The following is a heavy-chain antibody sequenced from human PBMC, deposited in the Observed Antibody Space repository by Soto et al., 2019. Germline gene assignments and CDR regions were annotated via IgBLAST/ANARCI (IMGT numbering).Heavy chain of an antibody. J-gene: IGHJ4*02. CDR2: IYYSGST. D-gene: IGHD3-10*01. CDR1: GGPISSGDYY. Sequence: PSETLSLTCTVSGGPISSGDYYWSWIRQPPGKGLEWIGYIYYSGSTYYNPSLKSRVTISVDTSKNQFSLKLSSVTAADTAVYYCARGLHRPDGSGSYYDYWGQGTLVTVSS. V-gene: IGHV4-30-4*01. CDR3: ARGLHRPDGSGSYYDY.